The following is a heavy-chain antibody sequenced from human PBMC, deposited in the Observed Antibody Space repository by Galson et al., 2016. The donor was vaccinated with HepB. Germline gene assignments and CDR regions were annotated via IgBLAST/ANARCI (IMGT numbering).Heavy chain of an antibody. CDR3: AKEPAPVGSYGVYYYYGMEV. J-gene: IGHJ6*02. CDR1: GFTFSSYA. CDR2: ISYAGSNK. V-gene: IGHV3-30*18. Sequence: SLRLSCAASGFTFSSYAMYWVRQAPGKGLEWVAVISYAGSNKYYADSVKGRFTISRDNSKNTLFLQMNSLRAEDTAVYYCAKEPAPVGSYGVYYYYGMEVWGQGTTVTVSS. D-gene: IGHD1-26*01.